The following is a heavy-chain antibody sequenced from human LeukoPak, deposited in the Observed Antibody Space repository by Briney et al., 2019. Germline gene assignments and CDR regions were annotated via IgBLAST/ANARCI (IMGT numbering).Heavy chain of an antibody. Sequence: SETLSLTCTVSGGSISSSSYYWGWIRQPPGKGLEWIGSIYYSGSTNYNPSLKSRVTISVDTSKNQFYLRLSSVTAADTDMYDCASLGTGYYSSGYSIGWFDPWGQGTLVTVSS. D-gene: IGHD3-22*01. J-gene: IGHJ5*02. V-gene: IGHV4-39*01. CDR2: IYYSGST. CDR1: GGSISSSSYY. CDR3: ASLGTGYYSSGYSIGWFDP.